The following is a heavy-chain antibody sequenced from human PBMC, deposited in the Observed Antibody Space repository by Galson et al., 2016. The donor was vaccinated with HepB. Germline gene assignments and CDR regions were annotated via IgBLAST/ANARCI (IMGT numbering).Heavy chain of an antibody. CDR3: AKGGYYDFWTEYLIGY. Sequence: SLRLSCAASGFTFSNCVMNWVRQAPGKGLEWVSGISDSGLTTYYADSVKGRFTISRDNSQRTLHLQMNSLRAEDTAVYYCAKGGYYDFWTEYLIGYWGQGTLATVSS. D-gene: IGHD3/OR15-3a*01. V-gene: IGHV3-23*01. J-gene: IGHJ4*02. CDR2: ISDSGLTT. CDR1: GFTFSNCV.